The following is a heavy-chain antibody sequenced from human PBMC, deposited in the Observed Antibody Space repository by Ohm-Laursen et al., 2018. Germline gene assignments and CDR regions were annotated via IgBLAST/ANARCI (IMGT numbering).Heavy chain of an antibody. Sequence: SLRLSCTASGFTFSSYWMSWVRQAPGKGLEWVSAISGSGGSTYYADSVKGRFTISRDNSKNTLYLQMNSLRAEDTAVYYCAKDLASRIYSSGWLPYYFDYWGQGTLATVSS. CDR3: AKDLASRIYSSGWLPYYFDY. CDR1: GFTFSSYW. D-gene: IGHD6-19*01. V-gene: IGHV3-23*01. CDR2: ISGSGGST. J-gene: IGHJ4*02.